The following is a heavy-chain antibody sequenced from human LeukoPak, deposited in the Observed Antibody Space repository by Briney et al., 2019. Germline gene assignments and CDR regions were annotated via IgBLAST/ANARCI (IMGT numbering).Heavy chain of an antibody. CDR1: GGSISSSSYY. CDR2: IYYSGST. Sequence: SSETLSLTCTVSGGSISSSSYYWGWILQPPGKGLEWIGSIYYSGSTYYNPSLKSRVTISVDTSKNQFSLKLSSVTAADTAVYYCAREPQYYDYNWGNYRDGWFDPWGQGILVTVSS. V-gene: IGHV4-39*07. D-gene: IGHD3-16*02. J-gene: IGHJ5*02. CDR3: AREPQYYDYNWGNYRDGWFDP.